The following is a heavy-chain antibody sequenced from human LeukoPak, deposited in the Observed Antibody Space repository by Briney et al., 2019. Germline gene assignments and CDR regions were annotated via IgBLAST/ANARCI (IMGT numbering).Heavy chain of an antibody. CDR2: IKQDGSEK. D-gene: IGHD3-22*01. J-gene: IGHJ4*02. V-gene: IGHV3-7*01. Sequence: PGGSLRLSCAASGFTFSSYWMSWVRQAPGKGLEWVANIKQDGSEKYYVDSVKGRFTISRDNAKNSLYLQMNSLRAEDTAVYYCARDSGKDSSGETVDYWGQGTLVTVSS. CDR1: GFTFSSYW. CDR3: ARDSGKDSSGETVDY.